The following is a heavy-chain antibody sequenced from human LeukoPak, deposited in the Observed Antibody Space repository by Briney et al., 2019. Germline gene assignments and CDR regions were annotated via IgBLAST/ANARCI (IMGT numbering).Heavy chain of an antibody. CDR3: ARLGQPNAFDI. CDR1: GGSISSSDYY. V-gene: IGHV4-39*01. CDR2: VYYSGNT. D-gene: IGHD3-16*01. J-gene: IGHJ3*02. Sequence: SETLSLTCTVSGGSISSSDYYWGWIRQPPEKGLEWIGSVYYSGNTYYNPSLKSRVTISVHTSKNQFSLKLNSVTAADTAVYYCARLGQPNAFDIWGQGTMVTVSS.